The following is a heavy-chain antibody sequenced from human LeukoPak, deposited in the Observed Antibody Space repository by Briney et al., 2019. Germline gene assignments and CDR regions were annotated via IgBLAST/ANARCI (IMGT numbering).Heavy chain of an antibody. Sequence: ASVKVSCKASGHTFTNYGVTWVRQAPGQGLEWMGWVNADKGNTNYAQKFQDRVTISIDTSTTTAFMELRSLRSDDTAVYYCANNRGGTWWVLVDYWGQGTLVTVSS. D-gene: IGHD1-14*01. CDR2: VNADKGNT. CDR1: GHTFTNYG. V-gene: IGHV1-18*01. J-gene: IGHJ4*02. CDR3: ANNRGGTWWVLVDY.